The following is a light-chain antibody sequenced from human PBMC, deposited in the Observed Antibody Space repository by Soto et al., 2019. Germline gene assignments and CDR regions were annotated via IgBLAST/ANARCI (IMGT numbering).Light chain of an antibody. V-gene: IGKV3-15*01. Sequence: LTQSPATLSVSPGERATLSCRASQSVSNNLAWYQQKPGQAPRLLIHGASTRATGIPARFSGSGSGTEFTLTISSLQSEDFAVYYCQQYNNWPRMFGHGTKVDIK. CDR2: GAS. CDR3: QQYNNWPRM. CDR1: QSVSNN. J-gene: IGKJ1*01.